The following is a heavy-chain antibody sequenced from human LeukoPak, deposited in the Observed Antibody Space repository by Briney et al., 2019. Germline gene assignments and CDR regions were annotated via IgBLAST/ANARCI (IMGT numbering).Heavy chain of an antibody. J-gene: IGHJ4*02. CDR2: INPNSGVT. CDR3: ASTKNGEFDY. Sequence: ASVKVSCKASGYTFTGYYMHWVRQAPGQGLEWMGWINPNSGVTNYAQKFQGRVTMTRNTSISTAYMELSSLRSEDTAVYYCASTKNGEFDYWGQGTLVTVSS. CDR1: GYTFTGYY. D-gene: IGHD2-8*01. V-gene: IGHV1-2*02.